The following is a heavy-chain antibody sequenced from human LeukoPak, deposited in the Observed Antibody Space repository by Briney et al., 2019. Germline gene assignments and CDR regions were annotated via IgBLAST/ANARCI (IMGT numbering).Heavy chain of an antibody. CDR2: ISWNSGSI. CDR3: AKDLSIAVAGTGAFDI. Sequence: GGSLRLSCAASGFTFDDYAMPWVRHAPGKGLEWVSGISWNSGSIGYADSVKGRFTISRDNAKNSLYLQMNSLRAEDTALYYCAKDLSIAVAGTGAFDIWGQGTMVTVSS. V-gene: IGHV3-9*01. CDR1: GFTFDDYA. D-gene: IGHD6-19*01. J-gene: IGHJ3*02.